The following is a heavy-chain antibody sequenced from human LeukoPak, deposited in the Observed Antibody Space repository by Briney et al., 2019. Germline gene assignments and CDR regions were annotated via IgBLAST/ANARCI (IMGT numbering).Heavy chain of an antibody. J-gene: IGHJ5*02. CDR3: ARVLTGSWDWFDP. Sequence: GGSLRLSCAASGFTFSSYSMNWVRQAPGKGLEWVSYISSSSTIYYADSVKGRFTISRDNAKNSLYLQMNSLRAEDTAVYYCARVLTGSWDWFDPWGQGTLVTVSS. CDR1: GFTFSSYS. D-gene: IGHD2-8*02. CDR2: ISSSSTI. V-gene: IGHV3-48*01.